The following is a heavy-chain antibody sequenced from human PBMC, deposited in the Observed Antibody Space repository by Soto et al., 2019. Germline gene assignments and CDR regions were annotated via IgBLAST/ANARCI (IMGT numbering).Heavy chain of an antibody. CDR3: ARLNGRIPAAAISYYYYYYMDV. J-gene: IGHJ6*03. CDR1: GDSISGYF. V-gene: IGHV4-59*08. D-gene: IGHD2-2*01. CDR2: IYSSGST. Sequence: PSETLCLTCTVSGDSISGYFWSWIRQPPGKGLEWIGQIYSSGSTNYNPSLKSRVTISVDTSKNQFSLKLSSVTAADTAVYYCARLNGRIPAAAISYYYYYYMDVWGKGTTVTVSS.